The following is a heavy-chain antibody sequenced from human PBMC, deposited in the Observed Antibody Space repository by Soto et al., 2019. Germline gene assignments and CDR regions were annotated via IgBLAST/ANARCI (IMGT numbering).Heavy chain of an antibody. D-gene: IGHD6-19*01. CDR2: IIPIFGTA. J-gene: IGHJ3*02. V-gene: IGHV1-69*13. Sequence: ASVKVSCKAPGGTFSSYAISWVRQAPGQGLEWMGGIIPIFGTANYAQKFQGRVTITADESTSTAYMELSSLRSEDTAVYYCARDQPLAGDPYDAFDIWGQGTMVTVSS. CDR1: GGTFSSYA. CDR3: ARDQPLAGDPYDAFDI.